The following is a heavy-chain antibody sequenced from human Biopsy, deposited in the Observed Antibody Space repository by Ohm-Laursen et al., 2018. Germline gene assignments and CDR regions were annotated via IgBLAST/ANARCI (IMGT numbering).Heavy chain of an antibody. D-gene: IGHD1-26*01. V-gene: IGHV1-69*01. CDR1: GYTYTSYG. CDR3: ARGPHSGSHSCFDY. Sequence: GSSVKVSCKASGYTYTSYGISWVRQAPGQGLEWMGGIIPMFGTANYAQMFQGRVTISADESTSTSYMELSSLTTEDTAIYYCARGPHSGSHSCFDYWGQGTLVTVSS. J-gene: IGHJ4*02. CDR2: IIPMFGTA.